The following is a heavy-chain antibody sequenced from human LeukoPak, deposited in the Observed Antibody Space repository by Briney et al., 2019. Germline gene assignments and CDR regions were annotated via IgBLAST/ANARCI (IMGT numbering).Heavy chain of an antibody. J-gene: IGHJ4*02. CDR3: AKDGYSYGYTYYFDY. D-gene: IGHD5-18*01. Sequence: GGSLRLSCAASGFTFRSDWMSWVRQSPEKGLEWAANINPDGSATYYVDSVKGRFTIPRDNSKNTLYLQMNSLRAEDTAVYYCAKDGYSYGYTYYFDYWGQGTLVTVSS. CDR1: GFTFRSDW. V-gene: IGHV3-7*03. CDR2: INPDGSAT.